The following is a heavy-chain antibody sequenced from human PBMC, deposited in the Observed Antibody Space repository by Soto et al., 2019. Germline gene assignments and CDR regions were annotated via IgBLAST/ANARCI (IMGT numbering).Heavy chain of an antibody. CDR1: GFSINTGGVG. CDR2: LCWNDDE. J-gene: IGHJ4*02. D-gene: IGHD6-13*01. V-gene: IGHV2-5*01. Sequence: QITLRESGPTLVKPTQTLTLSRTLSGFSINTGGVGVGWIRQPPGKAPEWLALLCWNDDEWYRPPQRYRLSVTKSASEHRVVLTITQLDPTDTCTCYCAKRRAISNKLFFDHWGQGALVTVSS. CDR3: AKRRAISNKLFFDH.